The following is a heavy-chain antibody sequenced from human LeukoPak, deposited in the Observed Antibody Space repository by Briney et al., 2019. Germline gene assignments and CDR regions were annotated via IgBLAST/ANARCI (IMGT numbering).Heavy chain of an antibody. D-gene: IGHD6-19*01. CDR1: GYTFTSYG. CDR2: ISAYNGNT. J-gene: IGHJ4*02. V-gene: IGHV1-18*01. Sequence: GASVKVSCKASGYTFTSYGISWVRQAPGQGLEWMGWISAYNGNTNYAQKLQGRVTMTTDTSTSTAYMELRSLRSDDTAVYYCARDLGIAVAGTWPRYWGQGTLVTVSS. CDR3: ARDLGIAVAGTWPRY.